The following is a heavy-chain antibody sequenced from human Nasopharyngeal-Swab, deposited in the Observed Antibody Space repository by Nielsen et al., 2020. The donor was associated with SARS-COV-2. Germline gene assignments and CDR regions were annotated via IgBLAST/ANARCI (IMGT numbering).Heavy chain of an antibody. CDR3: TRTHNWIDT. CDR2: IYYGLAI. Sequence: WIRQPPGKGLELIGSIYYGLAIQYSPSLKSRATISIDTSKNQLSLEVTSVTVADTAVYYCTRTHNWIDTWGQGTMVTVSS. V-gene: IGHV4-39*01. J-gene: IGHJ5*02.